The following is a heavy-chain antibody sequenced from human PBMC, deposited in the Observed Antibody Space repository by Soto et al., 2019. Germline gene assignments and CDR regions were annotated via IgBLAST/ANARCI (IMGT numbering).Heavy chain of an antibody. J-gene: IGHJ3*02. Sequence: GASVKVSCKASGYTFTSYGISWVRQAPGQGLEWMGWISAYNGNTNYAQKLQGRVTMTTDTSTSTAYMELRSLRSDDTAVYYCERLLYDSSGSGAFDIWGQGTMVTVSS. V-gene: IGHV1-18*01. CDR3: ERLLYDSSGSGAFDI. CDR1: GYTFTSYG. CDR2: ISAYNGNT. D-gene: IGHD3-22*01.